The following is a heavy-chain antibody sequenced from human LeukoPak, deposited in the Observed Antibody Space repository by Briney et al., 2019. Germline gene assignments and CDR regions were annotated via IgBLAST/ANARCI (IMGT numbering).Heavy chain of an antibody. D-gene: IGHD5-18*01. Sequence: ASVKVSCKASGYTFTAYYMHWVRQAPGQGLEWMGWINPNSGGTNYAQKFQDRVTMTRDTSISTAYMELNRLRSDDTAVYYCAKCIQLWSPEDYWGQGTLVTVSS. CDR1: GYTFTAYY. V-gene: IGHV1-2*02. J-gene: IGHJ4*02. CDR3: AKCIQLWSPEDY. CDR2: INPNSGGT.